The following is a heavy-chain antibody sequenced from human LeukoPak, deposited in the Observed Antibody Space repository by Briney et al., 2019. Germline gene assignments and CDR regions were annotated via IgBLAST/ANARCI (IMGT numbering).Heavy chain of an antibody. J-gene: IGHJ3*02. V-gene: IGHV4-59*01. CDR2: IYYSGST. D-gene: IGHD3-10*01. Sequence: PSETLSLTCTVSGGSISSYHWSWIRQPPGKGLEWIGYIYYSGSTNYNPSLKSRVTISVDTSKNQFSLKLSSVTAADTAVYYCAREQGAYYYGSGSYYKGAFDIWGQGTMVTVSS. CDR1: GGSISSYH. CDR3: AREQGAYYYGSGSYYKGAFDI.